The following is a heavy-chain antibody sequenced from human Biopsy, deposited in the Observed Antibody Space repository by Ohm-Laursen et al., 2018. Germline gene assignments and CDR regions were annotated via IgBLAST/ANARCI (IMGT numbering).Heavy chain of an antibody. CDR1: GFTFSAFS. CDR2: ISSGGTTI. J-gene: IGHJ6*02. V-gene: IGHV3-11*01. Sequence: SLRLSCTASGFTFSAFSMNWIRQAPGKGLEWVSYISSGGTTIYYAGSVKGRFTISRDNAKNSLYLQMNSLRADDTAVYYCARDTRWSPYHMDVWGQGTTVTVSS. D-gene: IGHD4-23*01. CDR3: ARDTRWSPYHMDV.